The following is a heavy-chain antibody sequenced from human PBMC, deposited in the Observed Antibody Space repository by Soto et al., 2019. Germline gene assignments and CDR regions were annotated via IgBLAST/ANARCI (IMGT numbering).Heavy chain of an antibody. Sequence: EVQLVESGGGLVKPGGSLRLSCAASGFTFSSYSMNWVRQAPGKGLEWVSSISSSSSYIYYADSVKGRFTISRDNAKNSLYLQMNSLRAEDTAVNYCARAIEAGFDPWGQGTLVTVSS. J-gene: IGHJ5*02. CDR3: ARAIEAGFDP. D-gene: IGHD5-12*01. V-gene: IGHV3-21*01. CDR1: GFTFSSYS. CDR2: ISSSSSYI.